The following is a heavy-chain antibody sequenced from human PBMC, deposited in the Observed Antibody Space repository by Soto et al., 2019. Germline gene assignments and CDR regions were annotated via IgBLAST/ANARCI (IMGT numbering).Heavy chain of an antibody. V-gene: IGHV3-48*01. CDR1: GFILSDCA. CDR3: ARDLSWGSNWYSDMDV. Sequence: EVQLVESGGGLVQPGRSLRLSCATSGFILSDCAMNWVRQAPGKGLEWVSYISSSSSVIDYADSVKGRFTVSRDNARNSLYIQMNSLRAEDTAVYYCARDLSWGSNWYSDMDVWGKGTTVTVSS. D-gene: IGHD7-27*01. CDR2: ISSSSSVI. J-gene: IGHJ6*03.